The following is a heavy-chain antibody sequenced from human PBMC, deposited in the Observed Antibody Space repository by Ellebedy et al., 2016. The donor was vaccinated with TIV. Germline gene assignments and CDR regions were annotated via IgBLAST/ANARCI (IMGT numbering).Heavy chain of an antibody. D-gene: IGHD5-18*01. J-gene: IGHJ3*01. CDR1: GFSFSNFG. CDR3: ARSYSTDAFDL. Sequence: GGSLRLSXATSGFSFSNFGMSWVRQAPGKGLEWVAYISSSVTTTYYADSVKGRFTISRDNAKNSLHLQMNSLRAEDTAVYYCARSYSTDAFDLWGQGTMVNVSS. CDR2: ISSSVTTT. V-gene: IGHV3-11*01.